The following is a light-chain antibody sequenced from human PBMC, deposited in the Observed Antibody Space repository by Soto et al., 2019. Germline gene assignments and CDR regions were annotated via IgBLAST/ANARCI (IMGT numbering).Light chain of an antibody. Sequence: MTQSPATLSVSPGERATLSCRASQSVSSNLAWYQQKPGQAPRLLIYGASTRATGIPARFSGSGSGTEFTLTISSLQSEDFAVYYCQQYNNWPQTFGQGTKVDIK. J-gene: IGKJ1*01. CDR2: GAS. V-gene: IGKV3-15*01. CDR3: QQYNNWPQT. CDR1: QSVSSN.